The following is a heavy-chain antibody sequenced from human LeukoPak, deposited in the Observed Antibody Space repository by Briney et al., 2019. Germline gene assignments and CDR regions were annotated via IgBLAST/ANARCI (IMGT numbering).Heavy chain of an antibody. D-gene: IGHD2-2*01. CDR3: ARDGRVPAARRTADY. CDR2: FDPEDGET. Sequence: ASVKVSCKVSGYTLAELSMHWVRQAPGKGLEWMGGFDPEDGETIYAQKFQGRVTMTEDTSTDTAYMELSSLRSEDTAVYYCARDGRVPAARRTADYWGQGTLVTVSS. CDR1: GYTLAELS. J-gene: IGHJ4*02. V-gene: IGHV1-24*01.